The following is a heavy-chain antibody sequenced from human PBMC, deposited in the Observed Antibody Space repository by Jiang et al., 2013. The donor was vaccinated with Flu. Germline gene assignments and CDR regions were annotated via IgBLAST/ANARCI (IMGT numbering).Heavy chain of an antibody. J-gene: IGHJ4*02. CDR2: IYSGDTT. D-gene: IGHD2-2*01. CDR3: AREPNCRSTSCYDYYFDY. Sequence: QLVESGGGLIQPGGSLRLSRAASGFTVSSNYMSWVRQAPGKGLEWVSVIYSGDTTYYADSVKGRFTISRDNSKNTLYLQMNSLRAEDTAVYYCAREPNCRSTSCYDYYFDYWGQGSLVTVSS. CDR1: GFTVSSNY. V-gene: IGHV3-53*01.